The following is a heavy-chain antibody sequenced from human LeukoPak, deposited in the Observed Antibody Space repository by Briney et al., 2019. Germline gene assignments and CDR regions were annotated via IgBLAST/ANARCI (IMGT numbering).Heavy chain of an antibody. Sequence: GGSLRLSCAASGFKFDDYGMTWVRQAPGKGLEWVSSISSSSSYIYYADSVKGRFTISRDNAKNSLYLQMNSLRAEDTAVYYCARAAENYGGRFDPWGQGTLVTVSS. J-gene: IGHJ5*02. D-gene: IGHD4-17*01. CDR1: GFKFDDYG. CDR2: ISSSSSYI. CDR3: ARAAENYGGRFDP. V-gene: IGHV3-21*01.